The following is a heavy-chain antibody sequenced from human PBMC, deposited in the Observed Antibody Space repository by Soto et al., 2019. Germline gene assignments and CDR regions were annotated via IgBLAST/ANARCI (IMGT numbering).Heavy chain of an antibody. D-gene: IGHD3-10*01. CDR3: ARVVHYYGSGSYYGPYFDY. CDR1: GFSFSDYY. CDR2: ISSSSSYT. V-gene: IGHV3-11*05. J-gene: IGHJ4*02. Sequence: PGGSLRLSCAASGFSFSDYYMSWIRQAPGKGLEWVSYISSSSSYTNYADSVKGRFTISRDNAKNSLYLQMNSLRAEGTAVYYCARVVHYYGSGSYYGPYFDYWGQGTLVTVSS.